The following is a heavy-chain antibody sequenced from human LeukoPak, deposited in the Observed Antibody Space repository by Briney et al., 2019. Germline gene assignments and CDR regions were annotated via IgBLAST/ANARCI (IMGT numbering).Heavy chain of an antibody. J-gene: IGHJ6*02. CDR2: IYTSGST. CDR1: GGSISSGSYY. Sequence: MSSQTQSLTCTVSGGSISSGSYYWSWIRQPAGKGLEWIGRIYTSGSTNYNPSLKSRVTISVDTSKNQFSLKLSSVTAADTAVYYCARDNCGGDCYRYYYGMDVWGQGTTVTVSS. V-gene: IGHV4-61*02. D-gene: IGHD2-21*02. CDR3: ARDNCGGDCYRYYYGMDV.